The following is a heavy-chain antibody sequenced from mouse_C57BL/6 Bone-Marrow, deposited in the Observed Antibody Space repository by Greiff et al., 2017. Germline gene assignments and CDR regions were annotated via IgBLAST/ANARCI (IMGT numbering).Heavy chain of an antibody. V-gene: IGHV1-62-2*01. CDR1: GYTFTEYT. J-gene: IGHJ4*01. CDR2: FYPGSGSI. D-gene: IGHD1-1*01. Sequence: HVQLQQSGAELVKPGASVKLSCKASGYTFTEYTIHWVKQRSGQGLEWIGWFYPGSGSIKYNEKFKDKATLTADKSSSTVYMELSRLTSEDSAVYFCARHEAHSHITTVVATNAMDYWGQGTSVTVSS. CDR3: ARHEAHSHITTVVATNAMDY.